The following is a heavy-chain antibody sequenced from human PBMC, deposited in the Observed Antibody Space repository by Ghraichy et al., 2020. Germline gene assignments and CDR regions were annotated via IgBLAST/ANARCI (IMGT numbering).Heavy chain of an antibody. Sequence: GGSLRLSCAASGFTFSSYVMSWVRQAPGKGLEWVSSISANGGTTYYADSVKGRFIISRDNSKDTLYLQMNSLRAEDAAIYYCAKAWGYCSSATCPSYTWFDPWGQGSLVTVSS. J-gene: IGHJ5*02. CDR1: GFTFSSYV. CDR2: ISANGGTT. D-gene: IGHD2-2*01. V-gene: IGHV3-23*01. CDR3: AKAWGYCSSATCPSYTWFDP.